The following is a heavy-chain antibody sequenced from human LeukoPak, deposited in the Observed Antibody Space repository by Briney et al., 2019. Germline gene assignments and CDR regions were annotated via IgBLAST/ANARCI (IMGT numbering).Heavy chain of an antibody. V-gene: IGHV3-49*03. Sequence: PGRSLRISCTASGFTFGDYAMSWFRRAPGKGLEWVGFIRSKAYGGTTEYAASVKGRFAISRDDSKSIAYLQMNSLKMEDTAVYYCTRYDYGSYAFDYWGQGTLVTVSS. J-gene: IGHJ4*02. CDR1: GFTFGDYA. CDR2: IRSKAYGGTT. CDR3: TRYDYGSYAFDY. D-gene: IGHD4-17*01.